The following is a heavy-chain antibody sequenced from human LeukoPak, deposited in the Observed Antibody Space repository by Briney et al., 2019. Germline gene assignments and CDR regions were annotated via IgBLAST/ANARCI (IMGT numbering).Heavy chain of an antibody. CDR3: ARGGSDDFWSGYYTRGALGY. CDR2: ITPILGIA. CDR1: GGTFSSYT. D-gene: IGHD3-3*01. J-gene: IGHJ4*02. V-gene: IGHV1-69*02. Sequence: SVKVSCKASGGTFSSYTISWVRQAPGQGLEWMGRITPILGIANYAQKFQGRVTITADKSTSTAYMELSSLRSEDTAVYYCARGGSDDFWSGYYTRGALGYWGQGTLVTVSS.